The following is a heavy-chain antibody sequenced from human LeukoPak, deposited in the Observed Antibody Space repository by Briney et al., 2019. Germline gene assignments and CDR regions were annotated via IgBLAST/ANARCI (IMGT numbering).Heavy chain of an antibody. J-gene: IGHJ4*02. CDR3: ARERWELRGLDY. V-gene: IGHV3-21*01. Sequence: PGGSLRLSCAASGFTFSSYSMSWVRQAPGKGLEWVSSISSSSSYIYYADSLKGRFTISRDNAKNSLYLQMDSLRAEDTAVYYCARERWELRGLDYWGQGTLVTVSS. CDR1: GFTFSSYS. D-gene: IGHD1-26*01. CDR2: ISSSSSYI.